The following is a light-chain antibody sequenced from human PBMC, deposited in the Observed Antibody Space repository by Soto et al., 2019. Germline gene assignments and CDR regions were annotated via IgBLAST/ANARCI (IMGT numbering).Light chain of an antibody. Sequence: DIQMTQSPSSLSASVGDRVTITCQASQDISNYLNWYQQKPGKAPKLLIYDASNLETGVPSRFSGSGYGTDFTFTISSLQPEDIATYYCRQYDNLPPTFGGGTNVDIK. CDR1: QDISNY. V-gene: IGKV1-33*01. CDR3: RQYDNLPPT. J-gene: IGKJ4*01. CDR2: DAS.